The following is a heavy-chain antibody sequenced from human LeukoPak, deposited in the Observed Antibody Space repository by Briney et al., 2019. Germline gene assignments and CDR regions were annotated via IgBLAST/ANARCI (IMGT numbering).Heavy chain of an antibody. CDR3: ARGYFGSGTYSNYFDD. J-gene: IGHJ4*02. D-gene: IGHD3-10*01. CDR2: IYSSGNT. V-gene: IGHV4-39*07. CDR1: GDSISSSGYT. Sequence: SETLSLTCTVSGDSISSSGYTWDWIRQPPGKGLEWIGAIYSSGNTHYNPSLRSRVTMSADTSKNQCSLTLNSVTAADTAVYYCARGYFGSGTYSNYFDDWGQGTLVTVSS.